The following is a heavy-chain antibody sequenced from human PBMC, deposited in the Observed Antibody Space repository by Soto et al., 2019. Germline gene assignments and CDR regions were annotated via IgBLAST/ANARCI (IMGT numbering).Heavy chain of an antibody. V-gene: IGHV3-30*18. CDR3: AKDEDYGDYFEVNDY. J-gene: IGHJ4*02. CDR1: GFTFSSYG. CDR2: ISYDGSNK. Sequence: QVQLVESGGGVVQPGRSLRLSCAASGFTFSSYGMHWVRQAPGKGLEWVAVISYDGSNKYYADSVKGRFTISRDNSKNTLYLQMNSLRAEDTAVYYCAKDEDYGDYFEVNDYWGQGTLVTVSS. D-gene: IGHD4-17*01.